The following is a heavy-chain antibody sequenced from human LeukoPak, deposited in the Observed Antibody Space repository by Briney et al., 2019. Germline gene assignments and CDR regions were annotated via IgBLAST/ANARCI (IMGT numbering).Heavy chain of an antibody. V-gene: IGHV1-18*01. D-gene: IGHD6-19*01. CDR3: ARVAVADHYYYYYMDV. Sequence: ASVKVSCKASGYTFTSYGISWVRQAPGQGLEWMGWISAYNGNTNYAQKLQGRVTMTTDTSTSTAYMELRSLRSDDTAVYYCARVAVADHYYYYYMDVWGKGTTVTVSS. CDR1: GYTFTSYG. J-gene: IGHJ6*03. CDR2: ISAYNGNT.